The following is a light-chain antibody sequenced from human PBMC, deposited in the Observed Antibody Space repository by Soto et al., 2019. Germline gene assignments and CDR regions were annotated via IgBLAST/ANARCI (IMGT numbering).Light chain of an antibody. CDR1: SSDVGAYDY. CDR2: EVT. V-gene: IGLV2-8*01. CDR3: SSYANTTSFV. J-gene: IGLJ1*01. Sequence: QSVLTKPPCGSGSHGHSGSISCTETSSDVGAYDYVSWYQQHPGEAPKLMIYEVTKRPSGVHDRFSGSKSGNTASLTVSGLQAEDEADYYCSSYANTTSFVFGTGTKVTVL.